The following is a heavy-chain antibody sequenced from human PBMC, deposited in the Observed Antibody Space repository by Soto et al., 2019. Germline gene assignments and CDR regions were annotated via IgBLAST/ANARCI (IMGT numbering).Heavy chain of an antibody. Sequence: ASVKVSCKASGYTFIRYAMNWVRQAPGQRLEWMGWINAGNGNTNYAQKLQGRVTMTTDTSTSTACMELRSLRSDDTAVYYCARVWVGTTFAYYYGMDVWGQGTTVTVSS. D-gene: IGHD1-1*01. CDR2: INAGNGNT. CDR1: GYTFIRYA. J-gene: IGHJ6*02. CDR3: ARVWVGTTFAYYYGMDV. V-gene: IGHV1-3*01.